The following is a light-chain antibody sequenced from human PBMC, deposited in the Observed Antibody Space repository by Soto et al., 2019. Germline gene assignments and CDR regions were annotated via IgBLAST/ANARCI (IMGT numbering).Light chain of an antibody. CDR2: GVT. CDR1: ISYIGGYDY. V-gene: IGLV2-14*01. CDR3: TSYTRSSTHV. J-gene: IGLJ1*01. Sequence: QSALTQPASVSGSPGQSITISCTGTISYIGGYDYVSWYQHHPGKAPKFIIYGVTNRPSGVSHRFSGSKSANTASLTISGLQAEEEADYYCTSYTRSSTHVFGTGTKVNVL.